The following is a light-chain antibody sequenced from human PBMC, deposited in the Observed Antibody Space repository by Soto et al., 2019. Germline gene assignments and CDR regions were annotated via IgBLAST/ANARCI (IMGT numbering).Light chain of an antibody. CDR3: QQYNSYSPT. Sequence: DIQMTQSPSTLSASVGDRVTITCRASQSISSWLAWYQQKPGKAPKLLIYDASSLESGVPSRFSGSGSGTEFTLTISSLQPDDFVTYYCQQYNSYSPTCGQGTRLEIK. J-gene: IGKJ5*01. CDR2: DAS. CDR1: QSISSW. V-gene: IGKV1-5*01.